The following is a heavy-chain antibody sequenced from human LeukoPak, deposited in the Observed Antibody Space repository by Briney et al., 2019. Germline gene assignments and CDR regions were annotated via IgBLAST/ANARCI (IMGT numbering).Heavy chain of an antibody. CDR3: ARGSLGGYYYYYMDV. CDR2: IIPIFGTA. Sequence: SVKVSCKPSGGTFSSYAISWVRQAPGQGLEWMGGIIPIFGTANYAQKFQGRVTITTDESTSTAYMELSSLRSEDTAVYYCARGSLGGYYYYYMDVWGKGTTVTVSS. J-gene: IGHJ6*03. CDR1: GGTFSSYA. D-gene: IGHD3-16*01. V-gene: IGHV1-69*05.